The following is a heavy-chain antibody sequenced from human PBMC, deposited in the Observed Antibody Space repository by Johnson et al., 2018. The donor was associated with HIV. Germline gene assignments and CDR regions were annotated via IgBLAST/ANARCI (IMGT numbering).Heavy chain of an antibody. D-gene: IGHD1-1*01. V-gene: IGHV3-30-3*01. CDR2: ISYDGNNK. Sequence: QVQLVESGGGVVRPGRSLRLSCAACEFTFSRFAMHWVRQAPGKGLEWVAVISYDGNNKYYTDSVKGRFTISRDNSKNTLYLQMNSLRAEDTAVYYCAKATTGSDAFDIWGQWTMVTVSS. J-gene: IGHJ3*02. CDR3: AKATTGSDAFDI. CDR1: EFTFSRFA.